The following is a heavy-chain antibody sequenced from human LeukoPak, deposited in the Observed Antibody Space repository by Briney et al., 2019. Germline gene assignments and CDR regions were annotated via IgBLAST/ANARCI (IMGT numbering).Heavy chain of an antibody. CDR3: ARRSIRDAFDI. V-gene: IGHV1-8*02. CDR2: MNPNSGNT. J-gene: IGHJ3*02. CDR1: GYTFTSYG. Sequence: GASVKVSCKASGYTFTSYGINWVRQATGQGLEWMGWMNPNSGNTGYAQKFQGRGTMTRNTSISTAYMELSSLRSEDTAVYYCARRSIRDAFDIWGQGTMVTVSS. D-gene: IGHD3-10*01.